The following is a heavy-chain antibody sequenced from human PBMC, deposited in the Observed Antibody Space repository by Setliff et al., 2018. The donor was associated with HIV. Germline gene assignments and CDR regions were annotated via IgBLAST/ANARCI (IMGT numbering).Heavy chain of an antibody. D-gene: IGHD6-19*01. Sequence: PSETLSLTCAVYGESFSAYYWSWIRQPPGKGLEWIGQINHSGSTNYNPSIKTRVSISSDTSKNQFSLKLTSVTAADSAVYYCARLRRSSGWSFDYWAQGTLVTVSS. CDR2: INHSGST. CDR1: GESFSAYY. CDR3: ARLRRSSGWSFDY. V-gene: IGHV4-34*01. J-gene: IGHJ4*02.